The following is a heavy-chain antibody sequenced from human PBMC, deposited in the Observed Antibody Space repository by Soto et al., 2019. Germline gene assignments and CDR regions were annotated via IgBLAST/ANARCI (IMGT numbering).Heavy chain of an antibody. CDR1: GYSFTSLD. Sequence: ASLKVSCNASGYSFTSLDINWVRQTAGQGLEWMGWMQPSTGRTGYAQKFQGRVTMTRDTSINTAYMELTTLTSDDTAFYYCARGVSAGVDYWGQGTLVPVSS. J-gene: IGHJ4*02. V-gene: IGHV1-8*01. CDR3: ARGVSAGVDY. CDR2: MQPSTGRT. D-gene: IGHD1-26*01.